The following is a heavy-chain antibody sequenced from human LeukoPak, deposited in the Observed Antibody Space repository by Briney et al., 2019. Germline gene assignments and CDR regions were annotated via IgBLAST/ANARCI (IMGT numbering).Heavy chain of an antibody. V-gene: IGHV4-61*02. CDR2: IYTSGST. CDR1: GGSISSGSYY. Sequence: SETLSLTCTVSGGSISSGSYYWSWIRQPAGKGLEWIGRIYTSGSTNYNPSLKSRVTMSVDKSKNQFSLKLSSGTAADTAVYYCARSPYYDFWSVYYGRFDYWGQGTLVTVSS. J-gene: IGHJ4*02. CDR3: ARSPYYDFWSVYYGRFDY. D-gene: IGHD3-3*01.